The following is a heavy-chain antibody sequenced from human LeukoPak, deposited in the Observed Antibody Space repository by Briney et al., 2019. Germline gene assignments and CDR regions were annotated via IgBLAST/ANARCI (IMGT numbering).Heavy chain of an antibody. D-gene: IGHD1-26*01. CDR2: MNPNSGNT. V-gene: IGHV1-8*01. CDR3: ARVRSGSYLYYYYYYMDV. CDR1: GYTFTSYD. J-gene: IGHJ6*03. Sequence: EASVKVSCKASGYTFTSYDVNWVRQATGQGLEWMGWMNPNSGNTGYVQKFQGRVTMTRNTSISTAYMELSSLRSEDTAVYYCARVRSGSYLYYYYYYMDVWGKGTTVTISS.